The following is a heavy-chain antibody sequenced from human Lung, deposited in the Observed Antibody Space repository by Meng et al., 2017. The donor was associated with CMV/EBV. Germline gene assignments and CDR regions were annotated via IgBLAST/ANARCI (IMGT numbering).Heavy chain of an antibody. D-gene: IGHD3-3*01. V-gene: IGHV1-69*05. J-gene: IGHJ6*02. CDR3: ATALFGVVIISDYYYGMDV. CDR1: FRSYA. Sequence: FRSYAITGGRQAPGQGLDWMGGIVPIFGTANYAQKLQGRVTITTDESTSTAYMELSSLRSEETAVYYCATALFGVVIISDYYYGMDVWGQGTTVTVSS. CDR2: IVPIFGTA.